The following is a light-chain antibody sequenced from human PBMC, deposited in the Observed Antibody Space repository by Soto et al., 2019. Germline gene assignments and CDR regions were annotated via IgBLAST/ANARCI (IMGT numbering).Light chain of an antibody. CDR3: MQALQTPRT. V-gene: IGKV2-28*01. CDR2: LRS. Sequence: DIVMTQSPLSLPVTPGEPASISCRSSQSLLHSNGYNYLDWYLQKPGQSPQLLIYLRSNRASGVPDRFSGSGSGTDFTLKISRVEAEDVGVDYCMQALQTPRTFGQGTKVEIK. CDR1: QSLLHSNGYNY. J-gene: IGKJ1*01.